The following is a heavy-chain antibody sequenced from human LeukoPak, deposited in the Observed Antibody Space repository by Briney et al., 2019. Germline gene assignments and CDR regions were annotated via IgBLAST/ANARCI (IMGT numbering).Heavy chain of an antibody. Sequence: GGSLRLTCAASGFTFSSYGMHWVRQAPGTGLEWVAFIRYDGSNKYYADSVKGRFTISRDNSKNTLYLQMNSLRAEDTAVYYCAKLIEQQLPYFDYWGRGTLVTVSS. J-gene: IGHJ4*02. CDR2: IRYDGSNK. D-gene: IGHD6-13*01. V-gene: IGHV3-30*02. CDR1: GFTFSSYG. CDR3: AKLIEQQLPYFDY.